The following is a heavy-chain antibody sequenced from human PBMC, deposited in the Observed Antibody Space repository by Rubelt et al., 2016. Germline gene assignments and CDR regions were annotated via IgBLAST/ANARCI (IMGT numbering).Heavy chain of an antibody. CDR3: ARVPLGYSNSWYYFDY. D-gene: IGHD6-13*01. CDR1: DGSISSSNW. Sequence: GPGLVKPSGTLSLTCAVSDGSISSSNWWTWVRQSPGKGLEWIGEIYHSGSTNYNPSLKSRVTISVDKSKNQFSLKLNSVTAADTAVYYCARVPLGYSNSWYYFDYWGRGTLVTVSS. V-gene: IGHV4-4*02. CDR2: IYHSGST. J-gene: IGHJ4*02.